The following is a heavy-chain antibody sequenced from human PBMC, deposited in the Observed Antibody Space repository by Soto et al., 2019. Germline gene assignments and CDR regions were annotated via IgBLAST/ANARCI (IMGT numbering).Heavy chain of an antibody. CDR1: GGSISSGDFY. D-gene: IGHD5-12*01. CDR3: ARVWPNGDSGYDWYFDY. CDR2: IYYSGST. J-gene: IGHJ4*02. V-gene: IGHV4-30-4*01. Sequence: SETLSLTCTVSGGSISSGDFYWSWIRQPPGKGLELIGNIYYSGSTYYSPSLRSRAIMSVDTSQNQFSLKLSSLTAADTAVYFCARVWPNGDSGYDWYFDYWGQGTLVTVSA.